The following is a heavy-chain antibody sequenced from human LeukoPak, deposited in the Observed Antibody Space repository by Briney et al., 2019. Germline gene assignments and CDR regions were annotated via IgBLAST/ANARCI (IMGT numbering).Heavy chain of an antibody. CDR2: ISYDGSNQ. Sequence: GRSLRLTCAASGFTFSNYAMQWVCQAPGKGLEWVTVISYDGSNQYYADSVKGRFTISRDSSKNTLYLQMNSLRAEDTAVYYCARDHLRNYYYYYGMDVWGQGTTVTVSS. CDR1: GFTFSNYA. V-gene: IGHV3-30-3*01. J-gene: IGHJ6*02. CDR3: ARDHLRNYYYYYGMDV.